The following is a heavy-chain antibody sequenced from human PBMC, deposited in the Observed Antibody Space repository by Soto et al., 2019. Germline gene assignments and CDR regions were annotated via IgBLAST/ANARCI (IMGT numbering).Heavy chain of an antibody. Sequence: GESLKISCQSSGYSFSIYWIAWVRQMPGKGLEWMGVIYPGNSDTRYSPSFQGQVTISADKSFSTAYLQWSSLKASDSAIYYCARQDGYGLYYFDFWGQGTLVTVSS. V-gene: IGHV5-51*01. J-gene: IGHJ4*02. CDR2: IYPGNSDT. CDR1: GYSFSIYW. CDR3: ARQDGYGLYYFDF. D-gene: IGHD5-18*01.